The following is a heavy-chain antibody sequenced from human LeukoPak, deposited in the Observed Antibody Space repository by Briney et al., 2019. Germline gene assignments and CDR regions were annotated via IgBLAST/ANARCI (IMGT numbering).Heavy chain of an antibody. CDR2: ITGSGSGA. J-gene: IGHJ2*01. CDR1: GFTFSSFA. Sequence: GGSLRLSCAASGFTFSSFAINWVRQAPGKGLEWVSVITGSGSGADYADSVKGRFTISRDNSQNTVHLQMNSLRAEDTAVYYCANLGGVVPAAIRYWYFDLWGRGTLVTVSS. CDR3: ANLGGVVPAAIRYWYFDL. V-gene: IGHV3-23*01. D-gene: IGHD2-2*01.